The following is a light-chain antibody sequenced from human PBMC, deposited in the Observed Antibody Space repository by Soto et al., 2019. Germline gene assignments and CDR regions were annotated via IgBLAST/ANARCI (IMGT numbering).Light chain of an antibody. CDR1: SSDVGGYNY. J-gene: IGLJ3*02. Sequence: QSALTQPASVSGSPGQSITISCTGTSSDVGGYNYVSWYQQHPGKAPKLMIYEVSNRPSGVSNRFSGSKSGNTASLTISGLQAEDEADYYCISYTTSSPHWVFGGGPKLTFL. V-gene: IGLV2-14*01. CDR3: ISYTTSSPHWV. CDR2: EVS.